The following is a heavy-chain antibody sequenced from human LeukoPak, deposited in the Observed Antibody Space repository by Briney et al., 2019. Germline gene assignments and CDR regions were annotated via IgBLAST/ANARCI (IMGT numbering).Heavy chain of an antibody. CDR3: ARDLGQYYDTSDNWFDP. D-gene: IGHD3-22*01. CDR1: GFTFSNYW. J-gene: IGHJ5*02. V-gene: IGHV3-74*01. CDR2: INSDGINT. Sequence: GGSLRLSCEASGFTFSNYWMHWVRQAPGKGLVWVSRINSDGINTSYADSVKGRFTISRDNAKNTLNLQMNSLRAEDTAVYYCARDLGQYYDTSDNWFDPWGQGTLVTVSS.